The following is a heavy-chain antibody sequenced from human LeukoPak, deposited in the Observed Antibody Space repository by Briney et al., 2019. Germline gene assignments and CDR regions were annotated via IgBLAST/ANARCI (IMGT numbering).Heavy chain of an antibody. Sequence: ASVKVSCKASGYTFTSYDINWVRQAAGQGLEWMGWMTPNSGFSGYAHKFRGRVTMTGNTSISTVYMELSSLRSEDTAVYYCARGVGSYDILTGSPHFDYWGQGTLVTVSS. CDR2: MTPNSGFS. D-gene: IGHD3-9*01. J-gene: IGHJ4*02. V-gene: IGHV1-8*01. CDR3: ARGVGSYDILTGSPHFDY. CDR1: GYTFTSYD.